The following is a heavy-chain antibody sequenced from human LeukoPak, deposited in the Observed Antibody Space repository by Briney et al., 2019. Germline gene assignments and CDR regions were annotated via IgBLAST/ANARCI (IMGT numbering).Heavy chain of an antibody. V-gene: IGHV3-21*01. CDR3: ARDWYNNSDAFDI. J-gene: IGHJ3*02. CDR1: GFTFNTYS. CDR2: ISSSSTYI. Sequence: GGSLRLSCAASGFTFNTYSMNWVRQAPGKGLEWVSSISSSSTYIYYADSLKGRFTISRDNAKKSLYLQMNSLRAEDTAVYYCARDWYNNSDAFDIWGQGTMVTVSS. D-gene: IGHD4-11*01.